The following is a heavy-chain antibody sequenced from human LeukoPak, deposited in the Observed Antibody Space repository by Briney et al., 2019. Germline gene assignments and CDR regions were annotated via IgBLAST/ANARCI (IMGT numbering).Heavy chain of an antibody. CDR3: ARDLPGITVAGATEH. CDR2: ISYDGSNK. Sequence: GGSLRLSCAASGFTFSSYVMHWVRQAPGKGLEWVAVISYDGSNKYYADSAKGRFTISRDNSKNTLYLQMNSLRAEDTAVYYCARDLPGITVAGATEHWGQGTLVTVSS. D-gene: IGHD6-19*01. V-gene: IGHV3-30*04. J-gene: IGHJ1*01. CDR1: GFTFSSYV.